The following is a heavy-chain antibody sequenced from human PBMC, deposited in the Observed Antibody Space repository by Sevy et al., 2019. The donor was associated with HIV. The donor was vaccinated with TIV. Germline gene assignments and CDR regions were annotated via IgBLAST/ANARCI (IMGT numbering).Heavy chain of an antibody. CDR2: IRSKANSYAT. J-gene: IGHJ4*02. Sequence: GGSLRLSCAASGFTFSGSAMHWVRQASGKGLEWVGRIRSKANSYATAYAASVKGRFTISRDDSKNTAYLQMNSLKTEDTAVYYCTLTTAADYYGSGSTSVGWYWGQGTLVTVSS. V-gene: IGHV3-73*01. D-gene: IGHD3-10*01. CDR1: GFTFSGSA. CDR3: TLTTAADYYGSGSTSVGWY.